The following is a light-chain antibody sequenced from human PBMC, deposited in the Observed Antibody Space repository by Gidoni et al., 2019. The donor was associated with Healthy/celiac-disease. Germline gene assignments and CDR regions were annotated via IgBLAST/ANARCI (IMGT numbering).Light chain of an antibody. CDR3: QQYGSSLT. V-gene: IGKV3-20*01. J-gene: IGKJ3*01. CDR1: QSVSS. CDR2: GAS. Sequence: EIVLTQSPGTLSLSPGERATLSCRASQSVSSIYGASSRATGIPDRFSGSGSGTDFTLTISRLEPEDFAVYYCQQYGSSLTFGPGTKVDIK.